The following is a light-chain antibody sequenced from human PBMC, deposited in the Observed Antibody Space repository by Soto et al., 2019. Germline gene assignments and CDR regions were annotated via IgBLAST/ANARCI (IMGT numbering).Light chain of an antibody. CDR1: STDVGSYNR. Sequence: QSALTQPPSVSGSPGQSFTISCTGTSTDVGSYNRVSWYRQSPGTAPKLMIYEVSNRPSGVPDRFSGSKSGNTASLTISGLQAEDGADYYHSAYKNINLHVVFGGGTKLTVL. V-gene: IGLV2-18*02. CDR3: SAYKNINLHVV. CDR2: EVS. J-gene: IGLJ2*01.